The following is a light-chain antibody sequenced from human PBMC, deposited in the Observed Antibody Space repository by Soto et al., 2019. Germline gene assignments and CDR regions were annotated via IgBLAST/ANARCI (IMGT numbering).Light chain of an antibody. J-gene: IGKJ5*01. Sequence: ELVLTQSPGTLSLSPGESATLSCRGSQSVSSSYLAWYQQKTGQAPRILIYGASSRATGIPDRFSGSGSGTDLNLTISRLEPEDFALYYCQNYGRSPITFGQGTRLEIK. CDR1: QSVSSSY. V-gene: IGKV3-20*01. CDR3: QNYGRSPIT. CDR2: GAS.